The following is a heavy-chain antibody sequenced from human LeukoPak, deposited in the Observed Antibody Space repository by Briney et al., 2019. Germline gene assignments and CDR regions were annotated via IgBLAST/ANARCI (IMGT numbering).Heavy chain of an antibody. V-gene: IGHV4-59*08. D-gene: IGHD6-19*01. CDR3: ARTGAVAGIGWFDP. CDR2: IYYSGST. J-gene: IGHJ5*02. CDR1: GGSISSYY. Sequence: SETLSLTCTVSGGSISSYYWSWIRQPPGKGLEWVGYIYYSGSTNYNPSLKSRVTISVDTSKNQFSLKLSSVTAADTAVYYCARTGAVAGIGWFDPWGQGTLVTVSS.